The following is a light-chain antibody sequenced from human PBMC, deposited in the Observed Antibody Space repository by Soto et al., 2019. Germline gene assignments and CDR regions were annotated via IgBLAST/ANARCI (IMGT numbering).Light chain of an antibody. J-gene: IGLJ2*01. CDR3: SSYTSSNTLEV. V-gene: IGLV2-14*01. Sequence: QSALIQPASVSGSPGQSITISCTGTSRDVGGSNYVSWYQHHPHRAPKLLIYEVSYRPSGVSSRFSGSKSGNTASLTISGLQAEDEADYYCSSYTSSNTLEVFGVGTTLTVL. CDR2: EVS. CDR1: SRDVGGSNY.